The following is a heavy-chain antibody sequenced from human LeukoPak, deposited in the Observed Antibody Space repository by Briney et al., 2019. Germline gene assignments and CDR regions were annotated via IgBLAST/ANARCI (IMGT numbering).Heavy chain of an antibody. Sequence: PGGSLRLSCAASGFTLSSYDMNWVRQAPGKGLEWISCIRGSGDAVSYADSVKGRFTISRDNAKNSVFLQMNSLRAEDTAIYYCSRRGPPDFDSWGQGTLVTVS. J-gene: IGHJ4*02. CDR3: SRRGPPDFDS. V-gene: IGHV3-48*03. CDR1: GFTLSSYD. CDR2: IRGSGDAV.